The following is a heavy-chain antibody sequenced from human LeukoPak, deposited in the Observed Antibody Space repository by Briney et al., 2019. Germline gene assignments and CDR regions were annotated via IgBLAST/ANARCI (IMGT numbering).Heavy chain of an antibody. D-gene: IGHD3-22*01. V-gene: IGHV1-2*02. J-gene: IGHJ4*02. CDR2: INPNSGGT. Sequence: ASVKVSCKASGYTFTGYYMRWVRQAPGQGLEWMGWINPNSGGTNYAQKFQGRVTMTRDTSISTAYMELSRLRSDDTAVYYCARDRTMIVVDPTREFDYWGQGTLVTVSS. CDR3: ARDRTMIVVDPTREFDY. CDR1: GYTFTGYY.